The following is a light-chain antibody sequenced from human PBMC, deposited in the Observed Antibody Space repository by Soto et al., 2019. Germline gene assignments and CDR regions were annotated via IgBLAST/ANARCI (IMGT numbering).Light chain of an antibody. V-gene: IGLV2-14*01. CDR3: SSFTSSTAVV. Sequence: QSALTQPASVSGSPGQSITISCTGTSSDVGGYNYVSWYQHHPGKAPKLMISQVTNRPSGVSNRFSGSKSGNTASLTISGLQAEDEADYSCSSFTSSTAVVFGGGTKLTVL. CDR2: QVT. CDR1: SSDVGGYNY. J-gene: IGLJ2*01.